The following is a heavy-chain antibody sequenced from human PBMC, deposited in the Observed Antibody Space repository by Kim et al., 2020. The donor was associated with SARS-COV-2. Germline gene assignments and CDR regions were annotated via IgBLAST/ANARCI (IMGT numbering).Heavy chain of an antibody. CDR3: ARGPILIVVPAAIAAKGNNWFDP. Sequence: SETLSLTCAVYGGSFSGYYWSWIRQPPGKGLEWIGEINHSGSTNYNPSLKSRVTISVDTSKNQFSLKLSSVTAADTAVYYCARGPILIVVPAAIAAKGNNWFDPWGQGTLVTVSS. J-gene: IGHJ5*02. CDR2: INHSGST. D-gene: IGHD2-2*01. CDR1: GGSFSGYY. V-gene: IGHV4-34*01.